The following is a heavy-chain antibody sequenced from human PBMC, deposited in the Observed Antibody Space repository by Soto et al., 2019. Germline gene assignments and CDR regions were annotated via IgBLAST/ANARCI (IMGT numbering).Heavy chain of an antibody. J-gene: IGHJ4*02. D-gene: IGHD6-19*01. CDR1: GGSIXSYY. V-gene: IGHV4-59*01. CDR3: AKSLWDTSGWKTDY. CDR2: IYYSGSI. Sequence: SETLSLTCTFSGGSIXSYYWSLIRQPPGKGLEWIGYIYYSGSINYNPSLKSRVTISVDPSKNQFSLRLSSVTAADTAVYYCAKSLWDTSGWKTDYWGQGTLVTVSS.